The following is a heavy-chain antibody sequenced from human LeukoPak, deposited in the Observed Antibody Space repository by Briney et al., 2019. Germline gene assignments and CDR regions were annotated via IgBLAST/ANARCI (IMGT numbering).Heavy chain of an antibody. D-gene: IGHD3-22*01. J-gene: IGHJ6*02. V-gene: IGHV3-23*01. CDR2: ISGSGGST. CDR3: AKGAYSSGFEFPSHYYYYGMDV. CDR1: GFTFSSYA. Sequence: GSLRLSCAASGFTFSSYAMSWVRQAPGKGLEWVSAISGSGGSTYYADSVKGRFTISRDNSKNTLYLQMNSLRGEDTAVYYCAKGAYSSGFEFPSHYYYYGMDVWGQGTTVTVSS.